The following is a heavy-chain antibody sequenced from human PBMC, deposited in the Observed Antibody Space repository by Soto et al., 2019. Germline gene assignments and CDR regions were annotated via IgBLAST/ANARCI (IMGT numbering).Heavy chain of an antibody. CDR1: GFTFSNAW. D-gene: IGHD3-16*02. CDR3: TTDSYLTIVIISFDY. Sequence: PGGSLRLSCAASGFTFSNAWINWVRQAPGKGLEWVGRIKSKTDGGTTDFAAPVKGRFAISRDDSKNMLYLQMNSLKTEDTAVYYCTTDSYLTIVIISFDYWGHGTLVTVSS. J-gene: IGHJ4*01. CDR2: IKSKTDGGTT. V-gene: IGHV3-15*07.